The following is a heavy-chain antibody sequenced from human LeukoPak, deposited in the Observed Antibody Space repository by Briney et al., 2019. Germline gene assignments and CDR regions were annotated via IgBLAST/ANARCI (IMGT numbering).Heavy chain of an antibody. J-gene: IGHJ4*02. CDR2: VYFSGST. Sequence: SETLSLTCTVSGGSVSNDNYYWSWIRQSPGTGLESIGYVYFSGSTNYNPSLNSRVTMSADTSKNQFSLKLSSVTAADTAVYYCARAKSGYLSLDFWGQGTLVTVSS. CDR1: GGSVSNDNYY. D-gene: IGHD3-3*01. CDR3: ARAKSGYLSLDF. V-gene: IGHV4-61*01.